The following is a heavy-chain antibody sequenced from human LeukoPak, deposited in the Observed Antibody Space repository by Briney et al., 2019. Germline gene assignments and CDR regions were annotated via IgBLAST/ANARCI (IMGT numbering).Heavy chain of an antibody. V-gene: IGHV4-34*01. Sequence: PSETLSLTCAVYGGSFSGYYWSWIRQPPGKGLEWIWEINHSGSTNYNPSLKSRVTISVDTSKNQFSLKLSSVTAADTAVYYCASILRYSGHYYYMDVWGKGTTVTVSS. J-gene: IGHJ6*03. CDR1: GGSFSGYY. CDR3: ASILRYSGHYYYMDV. CDR2: INHSGST. D-gene: IGHD1-1*01.